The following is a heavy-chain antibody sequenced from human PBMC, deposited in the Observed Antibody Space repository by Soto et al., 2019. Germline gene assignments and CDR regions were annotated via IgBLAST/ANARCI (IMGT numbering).Heavy chain of an antibody. CDR1: GFTFSSYA. Sequence: GGSLRLSCAASGFTFSSYAMSWVRQAPGKGLEWVSAISGSGGSTYYADSVKGRFTISRDNSKNTLYLQMNSLRAEDTAVYYCAKDQVGGPGDSATPLYYCDYWGQGTLVTVSS. CDR3: AKDQVGGPGDSATPLYYCDY. D-gene: IGHD2-21*02. CDR2: ISGSGGST. J-gene: IGHJ4*02. V-gene: IGHV3-23*01.